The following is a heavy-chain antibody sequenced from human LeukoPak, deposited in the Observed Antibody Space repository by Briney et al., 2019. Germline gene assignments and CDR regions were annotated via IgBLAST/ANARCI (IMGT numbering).Heavy chain of an antibody. CDR3: ASDYGDFFDFDY. CDR2: IWYDGSNK. CDR1: GFTFSSYG. Sequence: PGRSLRLSCAASGFTFSSYGMHWVRQAPGKRLEWVAVIWYDGSNKYYADSVKGRFTISRDNSKNTLYLQMNSLRAEDTAVYYCASDYGDFFDFDYWDQGTVVTASS. J-gene: IGHJ4*02. V-gene: IGHV3-33*01. D-gene: IGHD4-17*01.